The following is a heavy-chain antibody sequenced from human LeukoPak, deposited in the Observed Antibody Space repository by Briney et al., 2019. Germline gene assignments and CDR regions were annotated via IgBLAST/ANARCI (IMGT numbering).Heavy chain of an antibody. V-gene: IGHV3-21*01. CDR3: AKVDFYDTSGYYGPTFLDY. Sequence: GGSLRLSCAASGFTFNNYNMNWVRQAPGKGLEWVSSISSISSSYIYYADSVKGRFTISRDNARNSLYLQMNSLRAEDTAVYYCAKVDFYDTSGYYGPTFLDYWGQGTLVTVSS. CDR2: ISSISSSYI. J-gene: IGHJ4*02. CDR1: GFTFNNYN. D-gene: IGHD3-22*01.